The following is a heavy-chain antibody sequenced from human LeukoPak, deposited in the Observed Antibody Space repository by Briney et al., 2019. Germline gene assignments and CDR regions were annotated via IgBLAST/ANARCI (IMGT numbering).Heavy chain of an antibody. CDR3: ARLTQITAWYIHY. D-gene: IGHD4-23*01. J-gene: IGHJ4*02. Sequence: SETLSFTCTVSGGSINSYYWSWIRQPPGKGLEWIGQVYYTGGTDYNPSLKSRVSISLDTPRNQLSLRLTSVTAADTAVYYCARLTQITAWYIHYWGQGTLVTVSS. CDR2: VYYTGGT. V-gene: IGHV4-59*08. CDR1: GGSINSYY.